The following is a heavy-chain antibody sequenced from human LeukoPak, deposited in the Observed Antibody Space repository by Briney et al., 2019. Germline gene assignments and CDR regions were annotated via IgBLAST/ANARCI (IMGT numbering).Heavy chain of an antibody. CDR3: ARALGYCTNGVCYTSENQYYFDY. D-gene: IGHD2-8*01. V-gene: IGHV7-4-1*02. Sequence: GASVKVSCKASGYTFTSYAMNWVRQAPGQGLEWMGWINTNTGNPTYAQGFTGRFVFSLDTSVSTAYLQISSLKAEDTAVYYCARALGYCTNGVCYTSENQYYFDYWGQGTLVTVSS. CDR2: INTNTGNP. CDR1: GYTFTSYA. J-gene: IGHJ4*02.